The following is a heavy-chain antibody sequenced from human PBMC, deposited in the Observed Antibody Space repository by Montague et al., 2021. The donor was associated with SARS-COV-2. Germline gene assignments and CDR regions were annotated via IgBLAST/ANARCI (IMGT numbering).Heavy chain of an antibody. V-gene: IGHV4-61*08. CDR2: IYYSGST. CDR3: AGVATGPRVDP. D-gene: IGHD1-26*01. CDR1: GGSISDGGYY. Sequence: SETLSLTCTVSGGSISDGGYYWRWIRQPAGKGLEWIGYIYYSGSTLYKPSLKSRVTISVDTSKNQFSLKLSSVTAADTAVYYCAGVATGPRVDPWGQGTLVTVSA. J-gene: IGHJ5*02.